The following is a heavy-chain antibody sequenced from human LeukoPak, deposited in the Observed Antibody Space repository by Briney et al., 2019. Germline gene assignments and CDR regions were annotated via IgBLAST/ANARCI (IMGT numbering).Heavy chain of an antibody. CDR1: GFTFSFYD. J-gene: IGHJ4*02. Sequence: PGGSLRLSCAASGFTFSFYDMNWVRQAPGRGLGWVSYISSSSDPIYYADSVRGRFTISRDNAGNSLYLQMISLRAEDTALYYCVAAGDRGNYWGQGTLVTVSS. CDR3: VAAGDRGNY. V-gene: IGHV3-48*04. CDR2: ISSSSDPI. D-gene: IGHD6-13*01.